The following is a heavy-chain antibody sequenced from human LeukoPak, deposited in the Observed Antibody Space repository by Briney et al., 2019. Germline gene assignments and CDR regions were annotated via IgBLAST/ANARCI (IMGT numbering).Heavy chain of an antibody. CDR2: IIPIFGTA. CDR1: GGTFSSYA. Sequence: ASVKVSCKASGGTFSSYAISWVRQAPGQGLEWMGGIIPIFGTANYAQKFQGRVTITADESTSTAYMELSSLRSEDTAVYYCARHYGTFGQRNWFDPWGQGTLVTVSS. D-gene: IGHD1-14*01. V-gene: IGHV1-69*13. CDR3: ARHYGTFGQRNWFDP. J-gene: IGHJ5*02.